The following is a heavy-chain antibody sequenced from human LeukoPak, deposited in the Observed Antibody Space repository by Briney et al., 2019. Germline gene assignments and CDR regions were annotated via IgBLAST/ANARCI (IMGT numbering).Heavy chain of an antibody. D-gene: IGHD3-22*01. V-gene: IGHV3-21*01. Sequence: GGSLTLSCAASGFSFSTYGMNWVRQAPGKGLEWDASISSSRGYIYYADSVKGRFTISRDNNKSSLYLQMNSLGVEDTAVYYCARDRVLEMIPHGWFDPWGQGVLVTVSS. CDR3: ARDRVLEMIPHGWFDP. J-gene: IGHJ5*02. CDR2: ISSSRGYI. CDR1: GFSFSTYG.